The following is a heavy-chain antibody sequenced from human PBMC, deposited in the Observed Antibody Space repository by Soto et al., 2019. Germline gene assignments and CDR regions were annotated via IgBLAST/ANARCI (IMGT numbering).Heavy chain of an antibody. Sequence: PSETLSLTCTVSGGSISSGGYYWSWIRQHPGKGLEWIGYIYYSGSTYYNPSLKSRVTISVDTSKNQFSLKLSSVTAADTAVYYCARDREYYYGSGKRYGMDVWGQGTMVTVSS. V-gene: IGHV4-31*03. CDR3: ARDREYYYGSGKRYGMDV. J-gene: IGHJ6*02. D-gene: IGHD3-10*01. CDR1: GGSISSGGYY. CDR2: IYYSGST.